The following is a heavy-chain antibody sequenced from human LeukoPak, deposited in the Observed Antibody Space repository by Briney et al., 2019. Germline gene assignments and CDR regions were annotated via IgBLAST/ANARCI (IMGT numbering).Heavy chain of an antibody. J-gene: IGHJ4*02. CDR2: IIPIFGTA. V-gene: IGHV1-69*05. Sequence: ASVKVSCKASGGTFSSYAISWVRQAPGQGLEWMGGIIPIFGTANYAQKFQGRVTMTRDTSTSTVYMELSSLRSEDTAVYYCARVLGIAAAGTEAGYWGQGTLVTVSS. CDR3: ARVLGIAAAGTEAGY. CDR1: GGTFSSYA. D-gene: IGHD6-13*01.